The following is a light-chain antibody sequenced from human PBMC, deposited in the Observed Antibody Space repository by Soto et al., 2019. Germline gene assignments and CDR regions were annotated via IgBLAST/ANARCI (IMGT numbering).Light chain of an antibody. CDR1: SSDVGGYNR. J-gene: IGLJ1*01. Sequence: QSALTQPASVSGSPGQSITISCTGTSSDVGGYNRVSWYQQHPDKAPKLIIYEVTNRPSGISNRFSGSKSGDTASLTFSGLQAEDEADYYCYSYRSGSAHVFGTGTKVTVL. V-gene: IGLV2-14*01. CDR2: EVT. CDR3: YSYRSGSAHV.